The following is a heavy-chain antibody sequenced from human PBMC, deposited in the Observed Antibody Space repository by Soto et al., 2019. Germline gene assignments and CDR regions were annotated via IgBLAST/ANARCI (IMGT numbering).Heavy chain of an antibody. CDR3: ARDYYDSSGEPNWFDP. CDR2: IIPIFGTA. V-gene: IGHV1-69*06. Sequence: QVQLVQSGAEVKKPGSSVKVSCKASGGTFSSYAISWVRQAPGQGLEWMGGIIPIFGTANYAQKFQGRVTITADKSSSTAYMELSSLRSEDTAVYYCARDYYDSSGEPNWFDPWGQGTLVTVSS. D-gene: IGHD3-22*01. J-gene: IGHJ5*02. CDR1: GGTFSSYA.